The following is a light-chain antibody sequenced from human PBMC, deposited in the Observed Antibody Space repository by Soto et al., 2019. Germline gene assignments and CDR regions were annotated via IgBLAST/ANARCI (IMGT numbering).Light chain of an antibody. V-gene: IGLV1-47*02. CDR1: SSNIGSNY. J-gene: IGLJ1*01. CDR3: ATWDDSLSGHYV. CDR2: SNN. Sequence: QSVLTQPPSASGTPGQRVTISCSGSSSNIGSNYVCWYQHLPGTAHKLLIYSNNQRPSGVPDRFSGSKSGTSASLAISGLRSEDEADYYCATWDDSLSGHYVFGTGTKVTVL.